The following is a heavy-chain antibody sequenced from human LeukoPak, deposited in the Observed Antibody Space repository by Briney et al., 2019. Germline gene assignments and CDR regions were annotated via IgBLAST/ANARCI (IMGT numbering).Heavy chain of an antibody. CDR2: INHSGST. V-gene: IGHV4-34*01. Sequence: SETLSLACAVYGGSFSGYYCSWIRQPPGKGLEWIGEINHSGSTNYNPSLKSRVTISVDTSKNQFSLKLSSVTAADTAVYYCASGRFGETTKPYYFDYWGQGTLVTVSS. CDR3: ASGRFGETTKPYYFDY. CDR1: GGSFSGYY. D-gene: IGHD3-10*01. J-gene: IGHJ4*02.